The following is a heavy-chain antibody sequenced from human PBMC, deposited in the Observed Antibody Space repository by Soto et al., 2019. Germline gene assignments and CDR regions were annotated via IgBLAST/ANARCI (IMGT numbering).Heavy chain of an antibody. CDR1: GYTFIGYY. D-gene: IGHD1-26*01. V-gene: IGHV1-46*01. Sequence: ASVKVSCKASGYTFIGYYIHWVRQAPGQGLEWMGVINPGYPAGRSTTYAQKFQGRVTMTTDTSTSTVYMELSRLRSDDTAVYYCAREAIVAGATTGMDVWGQGTTVTVS. CDR3: AREAIVAGATTGMDV. CDR2: INPGYPAGRST. J-gene: IGHJ6*02.